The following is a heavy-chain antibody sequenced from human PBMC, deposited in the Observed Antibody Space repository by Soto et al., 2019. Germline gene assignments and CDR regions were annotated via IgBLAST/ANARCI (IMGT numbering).Heavy chain of an antibody. CDR2: ISASGGAS. J-gene: IGHJ6*02. D-gene: IGHD1-26*01. CDR3: VKGLQDYRGRDYYYGLDV. Sequence: EVQLLGSGGGLVQPGGSMRLSCAASRFIFSNYAMSWVRQAPGKGLEWVSVISASGGASYYADSVKGRFTISRDNSNNKLFVQMNRLRAEDTAVYYCVKGLQDYRGRDYYYGLDVWGQGNTVTVSS. CDR1: RFIFSNYA. V-gene: IGHV3-23*01.